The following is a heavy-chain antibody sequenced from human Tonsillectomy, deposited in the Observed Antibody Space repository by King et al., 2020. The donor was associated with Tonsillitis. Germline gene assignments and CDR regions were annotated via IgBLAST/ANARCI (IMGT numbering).Heavy chain of an antibody. Sequence: VQLVESGGGLVQPGRSLRLSCAASGFTFSSYAMTWVRQAPGKGLEWVSAFSGGGGGTYCADSVKDRFTISRDNSKKTLYLQMTSLRAEDTAVYYCAKDGGYIYGYSDYWGQGTLVTVSS. CDR1: GFTFSSYA. D-gene: IGHD5-18*01. V-gene: IGHV3-23*04. CDR3: AKDGGYIYGYSDY. CDR2: FSGGGGGT. J-gene: IGHJ4*02.